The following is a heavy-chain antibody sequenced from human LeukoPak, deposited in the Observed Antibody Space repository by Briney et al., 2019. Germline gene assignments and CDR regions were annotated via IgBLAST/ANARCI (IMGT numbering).Heavy chain of an antibody. CDR2: ISSSSSYI. J-gene: IGHJ4*02. CDR3: ARESSSGRYYFDY. V-gene: IGHV3-21*01. Sequence: GGSLRLSCAASGFTFSSYSMNWVRQAPGKGLEWVSSISSSSSYIYYADSVKGRFTISRDNAKNSLYLQMNSLRVEATAVYYCARESSSGRYYFDYWGQGTLVTVSS. D-gene: IGHD6-19*01. CDR1: GFTFSSYS.